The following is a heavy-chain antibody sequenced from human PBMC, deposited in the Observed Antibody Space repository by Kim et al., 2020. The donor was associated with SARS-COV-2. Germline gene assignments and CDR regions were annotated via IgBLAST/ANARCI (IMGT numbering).Heavy chain of an antibody. CDR3: ARASITMIVVVITPYYYYG. CDR1: GGSFSGYY. CDR2: INHSGST. J-gene: IGHJ6*01. D-gene: IGHD3-22*01. V-gene: IGHV4-34*01. Sequence: SETLSLTCAVYGGSFSGYYWSWIRQLPGKGLEWIGEINHSGSTNYNPSLKSRVTISVDTSKNQFSLKLSSVTAADTAVYYCARASITMIVVVITPYYYYG.